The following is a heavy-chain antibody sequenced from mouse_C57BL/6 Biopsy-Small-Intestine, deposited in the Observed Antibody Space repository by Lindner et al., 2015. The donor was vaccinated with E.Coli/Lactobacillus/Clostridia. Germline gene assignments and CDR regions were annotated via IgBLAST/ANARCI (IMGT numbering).Heavy chain of an antibody. CDR3: ARGGLRYFDWLLSDPQFSALDV. CDR2: ISAYNGNT. V-gene: IGHV1-4*01. J-gene: IGHJ1*01. CDR1: GYTFSTYT. Sequence: SVKVSCKASGYTFSTYTITWVRQAPGQGLEWMGWISAYNGNTNYAQNLQGRVTMTTDKSTSTAYMELRSLRADDTAVYYCARGGLRYFDWLLSDPQFSALDVWGQGTTVTVSS. D-gene: IGHD2-4*01.